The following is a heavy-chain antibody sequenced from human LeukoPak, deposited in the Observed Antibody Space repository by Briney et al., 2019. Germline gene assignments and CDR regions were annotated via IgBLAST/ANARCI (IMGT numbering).Heavy chain of an antibody. D-gene: IGHD3-22*01. CDR2: IYYFGST. CDR1: GGSISRYY. Sequence: SETLSLTCTVSGGSISRYYWSWIRQPPGKGLEWIGYIYYFGSTNYNPSLKSRVTISVDTSKNQFSLKLSSVTAADTAVYYCARRYYYDSSGYYDYWGQGTLVTVSS. V-gene: IGHV4-59*01. J-gene: IGHJ4*02. CDR3: ARRYYYDSSGYYDY.